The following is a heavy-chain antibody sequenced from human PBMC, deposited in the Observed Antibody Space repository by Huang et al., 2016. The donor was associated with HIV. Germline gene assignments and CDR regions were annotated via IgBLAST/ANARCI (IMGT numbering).Heavy chain of an antibody. CDR3: ASRTTVTTTSNYHYFYMDV. J-gene: IGHJ6*03. V-gene: IGHV4-39*01. D-gene: IGHD4-17*01. CDR2: IYYIGNG. Sequence: QLQLQESGPGLVKPSENLSLTCTVSGGSISSSSYYWGWIRQSPGKGLEWIGSIYYIGNGYYNPSLKSLVTMSVDRSSNQFSLKMHSVTAADTAVYYCASRTTVTTTSNYHYFYMDVWGKGTTVIVSS. CDR1: GGSISSSSYY.